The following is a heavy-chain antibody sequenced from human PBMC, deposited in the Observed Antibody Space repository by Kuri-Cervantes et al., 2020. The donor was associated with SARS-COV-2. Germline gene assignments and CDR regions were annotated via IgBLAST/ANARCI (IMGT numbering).Heavy chain of an antibody. CDR2: IKSKTDGGKT. CDR1: GFTFSNAW. Sequence: GESLKFSCAAAGFTFSNAWMNWVRQAPGKGLEWGGRIKSKTDGGKTDYAAPVKGRSTISRDDSKNTLYLQMNSLKTEDTAVYYCTTVGTGYSDGFDYYGMDAWGQGTTVTVSS. V-gene: IGHV3-15*07. CDR3: TTVGTGYSDGFDYYGMDA. J-gene: IGHJ6*02. D-gene: IGHD5-18*01.